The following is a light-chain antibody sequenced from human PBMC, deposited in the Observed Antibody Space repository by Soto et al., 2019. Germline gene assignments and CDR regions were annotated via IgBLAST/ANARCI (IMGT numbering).Light chain of an antibody. V-gene: IGKV3-20*01. Sequence: EIVLTQSPGTLSLYPGERGTLSCRASQSVSSSYLAWYQQKPGQAPRLLIYGASNRATGIPDRFSGSGSGTDFTLTISRLEPEDFAVYYCQQYNTSPWTFGQGTQVEIK. CDR1: QSVSSSY. CDR2: GAS. CDR3: QQYNTSPWT. J-gene: IGKJ1*01.